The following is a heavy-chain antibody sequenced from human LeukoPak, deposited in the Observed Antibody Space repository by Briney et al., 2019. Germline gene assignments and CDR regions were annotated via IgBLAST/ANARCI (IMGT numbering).Heavy chain of an antibody. CDR2: IYYSGST. D-gene: IGHD2-2*01. V-gene: IGHV4-59*01. Sequence: KSSETLSLTCTVSGGSISIYYWSWIRQPPGKGLEWIGYIYYSGSTNYNPSLKSRVTISVDTSKNQFSLKLSSVTAADTAVYYCARAPSRYISDYFDYWGQGTLVTVSS. CDR1: GGSISIYY. CDR3: ARAPSRYISDYFDY. J-gene: IGHJ4*02.